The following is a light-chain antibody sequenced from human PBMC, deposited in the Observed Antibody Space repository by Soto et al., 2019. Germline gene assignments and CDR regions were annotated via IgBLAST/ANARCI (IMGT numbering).Light chain of an antibody. J-gene: IGKJ4*01. Sequence: EIVLTQSPETLSLSPGERATLSCRASESVSSYLAWYQQKPGQAPRLLIYDASNRATGIPARFSGSGSGTEFTLTISSLEPEDFAVYYCQQRSNWPPLTFGGGTNVEVK. V-gene: IGKV3-11*01. CDR2: DAS. CDR1: ESVSSY. CDR3: QQRSNWPPLT.